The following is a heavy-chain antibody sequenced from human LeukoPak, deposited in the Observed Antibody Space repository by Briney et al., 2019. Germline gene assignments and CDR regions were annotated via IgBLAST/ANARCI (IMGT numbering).Heavy chain of an antibody. CDR2: INHSGST. CDR3: ARRTDYGESWFDP. J-gene: IGHJ5*02. V-gene: IGHV4-34*01. D-gene: IGHD4-17*01. Sequence: SETLSLTCAVYGGSFSGYYWSWIRQPPGKGLEWIGEINHSGSTNYNPSLKSRVTISVDTSKNQFSLKLSSVTAADTAVYYCARRTDYGESWFDPWGQGTLVTVSS. CDR1: GGSFSGYY.